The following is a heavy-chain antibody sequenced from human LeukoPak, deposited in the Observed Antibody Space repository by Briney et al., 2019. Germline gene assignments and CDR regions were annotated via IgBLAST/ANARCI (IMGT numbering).Heavy chain of an antibody. J-gene: IGHJ3*02. V-gene: IGHV3-30-3*01. CDR1: GLTFSNYA. CDR2: ITSDGNKK. CDR3: ARGGIAVAGPRHAFDI. Sequence: GGSLRLSCAASGLTFSNYAMYWVRQAPGKGLEWLAGITSDGNKKFHSDSVKGRFTISRDNAKNTLYLQMNTLRAEDTAVYYCARGGIAVAGPRHAFDIWGQGTMVTVSS. D-gene: IGHD6-19*01.